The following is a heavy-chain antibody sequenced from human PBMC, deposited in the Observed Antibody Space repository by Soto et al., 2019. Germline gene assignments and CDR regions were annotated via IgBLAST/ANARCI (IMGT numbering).Heavy chain of an antibody. Sequence: EVLLLESGGGLVQPGGSLRLSCEASGFSFSSFAMNWVRQAPGKGLEWVSAIGDSGASTYYADSVKGRFTISRDNSRNTLYLHLNSLRAEDTAVYYCAKGVELDVWGNGTTVNVSS. CDR1: GFSFSSFA. D-gene: IGHD1-26*01. V-gene: IGHV3-23*01. J-gene: IGHJ6*04. CDR2: IGDSGAST. CDR3: AKGVELDV.